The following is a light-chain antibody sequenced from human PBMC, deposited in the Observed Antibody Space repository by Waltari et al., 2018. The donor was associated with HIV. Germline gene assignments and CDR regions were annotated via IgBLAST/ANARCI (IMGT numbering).Light chain of an antibody. CDR1: QSIGNY. J-gene: IGKJ2*01. Sequence: DIQMIQSPSSLSASVGDRVTITCRANQSIGNYLNWYQQKLGKAPKLLIYAASSLQTGVPSRFSARGSGTAFALIITSLQPEDFATYHCQQTYSNPSTFGQGTKLDI. CDR3: QQTYSNPST. V-gene: IGKV1-39*01. CDR2: AAS.